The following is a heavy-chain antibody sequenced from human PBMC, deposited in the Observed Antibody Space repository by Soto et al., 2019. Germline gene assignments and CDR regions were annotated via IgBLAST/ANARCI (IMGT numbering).Heavy chain of an antibody. V-gene: IGHV1-69*01. Sequence: QVQLVQSGAEVKKPGSSVKVSCKASGGTFSSYVISWLRQASGQGLECMGGIIPQFGTANYAQKFQGRVTFSADESTTTAYMELRRLRSEDSAVYFCARGWNDFPHWGQGTLVTVSS. CDR3: ARGWNDFPH. J-gene: IGHJ1*01. CDR2: IIPQFGTA. CDR1: GGTFSSYV. D-gene: IGHD1-1*01.